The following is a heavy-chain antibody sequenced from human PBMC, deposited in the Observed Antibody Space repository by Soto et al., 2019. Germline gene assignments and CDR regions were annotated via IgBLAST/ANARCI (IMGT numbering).Heavy chain of an antibody. CDR3: AREETMVRGGSYYYYGMDV. CDR2: ISPDGRNT. V-gene: IGHV3-74*01. Sequence: GGSLRLSCAASGFTFSRFWMHWVRQAPGKGLVWVSRISPDGRNTVYADSVKGRFTISRDNSKNTLCLQMNSLRAEDTAVYYCAREETMVRGGSYYYYGMDVWGQGTTVTVSS. CDR1: GFTFSRFW. D-gene: IGHD3-10*01. J-gene: IGHJ6*02.